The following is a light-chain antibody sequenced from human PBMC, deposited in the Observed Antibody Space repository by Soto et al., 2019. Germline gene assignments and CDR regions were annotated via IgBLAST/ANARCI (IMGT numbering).Light chain of an antibody. CDR1: QSVSSY. J-gene: IGKJ1*01. CDR3: QQRSNWPRGT. V-gene: IGKV3-11*01. Sequence: EIVLTQSPGTLSLSPWERATLSCRASQSVSSYLAWYQQKPGQAPSLLIYDASNRATGIPARFSGSGSGTDFTLTISSLEPEDFAVYYCQQRSNWPRGTFGQGTKVDIK. CDR2: DAS.